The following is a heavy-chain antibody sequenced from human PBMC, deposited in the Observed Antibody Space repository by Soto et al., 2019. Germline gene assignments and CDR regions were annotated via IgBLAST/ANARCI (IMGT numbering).Heavy chain of an antibody. CDR1: GYSLTSYY. V-gene: IGHV1-46*01. CDR2: INPSGGST. D-gene: IGHD6-6*01. J-gene: IGHJ6*02. Sequence: QVQLVQSGAEVKKPGASVKVSCKASGYSLTSYYMHWVRQAPGQGLEWMGIINPSGGSTSYAQKCQRRVTMTMDTSTSTVYMELSSLRSEGTAVYYCASEYSSSSRYGMDVWGQGTTVTVSS. CDR3: ASEYSSSSRYGMDV.